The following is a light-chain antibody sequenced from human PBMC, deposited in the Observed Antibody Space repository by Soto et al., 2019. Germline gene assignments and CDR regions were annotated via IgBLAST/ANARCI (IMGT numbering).Light chain of an antibody. CDR2: FNN. J-gene: IGLJ3*02. CDR1: SSNIGSNV. V-gene: IGLV1-44*01. CDR3: AAWDDNLWV. Sequence: QSVLTQPPSASGTPGQRVTISCSGRSSNIGSNVVNWYQQVPGTAPKLLIYFNNQRPSGVPDRFSASKSGTSASLAISGLQSEDEADYYCAAWDDNLWVFGGGTKLTVL.